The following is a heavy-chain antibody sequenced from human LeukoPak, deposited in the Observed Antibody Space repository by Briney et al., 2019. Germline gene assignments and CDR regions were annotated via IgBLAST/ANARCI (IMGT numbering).Heavy chain of an antibody. CDR1: GFTFSSYW. V-gene: IGHV3-7*01. D-gene: IGHD1-26*01. Sequence: PGGSLRLSCAASGFTFSSYWMSWVRQAPGKGLEWVANIKQDGSEKYYVDSVKGRFTISRDNAKNSLFLQMNSLRAEGTAVYYCASGGATYNNWGRGTLVTVSS. CDR2: IKQDGSEK. J-gene: IGHJ4*02. CDR3: ASGGATYNN.